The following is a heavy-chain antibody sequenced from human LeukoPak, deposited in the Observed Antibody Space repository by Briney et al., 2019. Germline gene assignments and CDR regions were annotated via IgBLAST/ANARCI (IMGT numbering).Heavy chain of an antibody. CDR1: GFTFSNAW. J-gene: IGHJ4*02. CDR2: IKNKPDGGTT. V-gene: IGHV3-15*01. Sequence: GGSLRLSCTVSGFTFSNAWMSWVRQAPGEGLEWVGRIKNKPDGGTTDYGTPVKGRFTISRDDSKNTLYLQMNSLKTEDTAVYYCTTIVGAFYFDYWGQGTLVTVSS. CDR3: TTIVGAFYFDY. D-gene: IGHD1-26*01.